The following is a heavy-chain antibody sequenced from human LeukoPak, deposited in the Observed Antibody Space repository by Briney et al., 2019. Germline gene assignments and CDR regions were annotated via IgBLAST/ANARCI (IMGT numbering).Heavy chain of an antibody. CDR3: ALEMTRDAFDI. D-gene: IGHD3-3*01. Sequence: ASVKVSCKASGHTFTGYYMHWVRQAPGQGLEWMGWISAYNGNTNYAQKLQGRVTMTTDTPTSTAYMELRSLRSDDTAVYYCALEMTRDAFDIWGQGTMVTVSS. J-gene: IGHJ3*02. V-gene: IGHV1-18*04. CDR2: ISAYNGNT. CDR1: GHTFTGYY.